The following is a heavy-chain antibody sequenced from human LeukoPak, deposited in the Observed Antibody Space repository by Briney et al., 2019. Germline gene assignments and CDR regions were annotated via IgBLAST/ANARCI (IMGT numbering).Heavy chain of an antibody. V-gene: IGHV3-11*04. CDR1: GFTFSDYY. D-gene: IGHD3-3*01. CDR2: ISSSGSTI. Sequence: GGSLRLSCAASGFTFSDYYMSWIRQAPGKWLEWVSYISSSGSTIYYADSVKGRFTISRDNAKNSLYLQMNSLRAEDTAVYYCARAYYDFWSGYYNYYYYYYMDVWGKGTTVTVSS. J-gene: IGHJ6*03. CDR3: ARAYYDFWSGYYNYYYYYYMDV.